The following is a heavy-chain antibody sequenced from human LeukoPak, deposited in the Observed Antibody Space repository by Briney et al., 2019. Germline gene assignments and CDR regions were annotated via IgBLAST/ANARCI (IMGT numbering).Heavy chain of an antibody. CDR3: AREGIFGVVRNWFDP. CDR1: GVSFSSYY. V-gene: IGHV4-34*01. CDR2: INHSGST. J-gene: IGHJ5*02. D-gene: IGHD3-3*01. Sequence: SESLSLTCAVYGVSFSSYYWSWMRQPPGKGLEWIGEINHSGSTNYNPSLKSRVTISVDTSKNQFSLKLSSVTAADTAVYYCAREGIFGVVRNWFDPWGQGTLVTVSS.